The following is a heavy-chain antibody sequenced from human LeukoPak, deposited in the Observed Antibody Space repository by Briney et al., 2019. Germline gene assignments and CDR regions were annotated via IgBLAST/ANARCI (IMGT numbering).Heavy chain of an antibody. CDR1: GFTFSGHW. Sequence: GGSLRLSCAASGFTFSGHWMSWVRQAPGKGLEWVANINQGGSDKYYVDSVKGRFTISRDNANNLLYLQMNSLRGEDTAVYYCTRDLSRAEDEWGQGTLVTVSS. CDR3: TRDLSRAEDE. D-gene: IGHD1-14*01. V-gene: IGHV3-7*01. CDR2: INQGGSDK. J-gene: IGHJ4*02.